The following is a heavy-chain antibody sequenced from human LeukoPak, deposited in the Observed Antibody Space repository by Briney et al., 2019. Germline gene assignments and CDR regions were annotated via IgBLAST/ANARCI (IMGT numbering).Heavy chain of an antibody. J-gene: IGHJ4*02. CDR1: GFTVSNYD. CDR3: ARETCAGSTCYQLDS. Sequence: GGSLRLSCAASGFTVSNYDMHWVRQAAGKGLEWVSVVTTAGDTYYSGSVKGRFTISRENAKNSVYLQMNSLRAGDTAVYYCARETCAGSTCYQLDSWGQGTLVTVSS. V-gene: IGHV3-13*04. D-gene: IGHD2-15*01. CDR2: VTTAGDT.